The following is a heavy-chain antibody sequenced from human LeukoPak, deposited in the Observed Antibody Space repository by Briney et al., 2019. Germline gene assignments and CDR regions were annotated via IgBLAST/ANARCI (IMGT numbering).Heavy chain of an antibody. CDR3: ARGGRYSRRYYFDY. J-gene: IGHJ4*02. D-gene: IGHD6-13*01. CDR1: GYTFTSYD. V-gene: IGHV1-8*01. Sequence: ASVKVSCKASGYTFTSYDINWVRQATGQGLEWMGRMNPNSGNTGYAQKFQGRVTMTRNTSISTAYMELSSLRSEDTAVYYCARGGRYSRRYYFDYWGQGTLVTVSS. CDR2: MNPNSGNT.